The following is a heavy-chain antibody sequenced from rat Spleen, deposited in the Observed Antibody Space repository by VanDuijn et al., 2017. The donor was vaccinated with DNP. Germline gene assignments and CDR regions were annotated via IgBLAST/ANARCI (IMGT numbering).Heavy chain of an antibody. CDR1: GFTFSDYD. CDR3: ARWGNPDGYFDS. CDR2: IRYDGGST. Sequence: EVQLVESGGGLVQPGRSLNLSCAASGFTFSDYDMAWVRQAPKKGLEWVAYIRYDGGSTYYGDSVKGRFTISRENAKSTLYLQMNSLRSEDMAPYYGARWGNPDGYFDSWGPGTMVTVSP. J-gene: IGHJ1*01. D-gene: IGHD1-4*01. V-gene: IGHV5-22*01.